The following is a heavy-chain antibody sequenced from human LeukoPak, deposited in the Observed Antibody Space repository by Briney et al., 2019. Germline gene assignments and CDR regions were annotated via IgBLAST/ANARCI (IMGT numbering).Heavy chain of an antibody. CDR2: IYYSGST. V-gene: IGHV4-59*01. D-gene: IGHD3-22*01. Sequence: SETLSLTCTVSGGSISIYYWSWIRQPPGKGLEWIGYIYYSGSTNYNPSLKSRVTISVDTSKNQFSVKLSSVTAADTAVYYCARDLIDYYYGMDVWGQGTTVTVSS. CDR3: ARDLIDYYYGMDV. J-gene: IGHJ6*02. CDR1: GGSISIYY.